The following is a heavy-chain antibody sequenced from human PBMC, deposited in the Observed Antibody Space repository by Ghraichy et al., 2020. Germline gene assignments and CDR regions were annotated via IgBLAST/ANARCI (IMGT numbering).Heavy chain of an antibody. V-gene: IGHV3-23*01. J-gene: IGHJ6*02. CDR3: SGGYYDILTGYYLGYYYYGLDV. CDR2: ICGSGNST. CDR1: GFTFSSYD. Sequence: GGSLRLSCAASGFTFSSYDMSWVRQAPGKGLEWVSGICGSGNSTYYASSVNGRFTISRDNSKNTLYLQMNSLRAEDTAVYYCSGGYYDILTGYYLGYYYYGLDVWGLGTTVTVSS. D-gene: IGHD3-9*01.